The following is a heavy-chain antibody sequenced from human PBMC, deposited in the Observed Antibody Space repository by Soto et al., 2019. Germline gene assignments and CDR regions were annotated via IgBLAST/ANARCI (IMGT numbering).Heavy chain of an antibody. CDR2: ITGRGGTT. V-gene: IGHV3-23*01. CDR1: GFTFSNYA. Sequence: EVQLLESGGDLVQPGGSLRLSCAASGFTFSNYAMSWVRQAPGKGLERVSSITGRGGTTFYADSVKGRLTISIANSKNTLSVQMDILRAEDTAVYYCAKNVAPNMGCMDFWGPGTTVTVSS. CDR3: AKNVAPNMGCMDF. J-gene: IGHJ6*02. D-gene: IGHD2-21*01.